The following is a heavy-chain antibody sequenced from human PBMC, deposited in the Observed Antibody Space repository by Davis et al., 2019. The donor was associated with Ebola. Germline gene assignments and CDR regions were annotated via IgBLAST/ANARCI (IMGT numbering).Heavy chain of an antibody. Sequence: GESLKISCAASGFTFSDYYMSWIRQAPGKGLEWVSYISSSSSYTNYADSVKGRFTISRDNAKDSLYLQMNSLRAEDTAVYYGARGLMTTVNWGQGTLVTVSS. V-gene: IGHV3-11*06. CDR2: ISSSSSYT. J-gene: IGHJ4*02. CDR1: GFTFSDYY. CDR3: ARGLMTTVN. D-gene: IGHD4-17*01.